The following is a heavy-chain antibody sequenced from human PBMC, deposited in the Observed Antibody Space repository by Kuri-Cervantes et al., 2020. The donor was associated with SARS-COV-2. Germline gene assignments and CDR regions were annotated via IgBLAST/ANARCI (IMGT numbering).Heavy chain of an antibody. CDR2: IYYSGST. Sequence: ESLKISCTVSGGSVSSGSYYWSWIRQPPGKGLEWIGYIYYSGSTNYNPSLKSRVTISVDTFKNQFSLKLSSVTAADTAVYYCARDHYDSSGYAFDIWGQGTMVTVSS. CDR3: ARDHYDSSGYAFDI. CDR1: GGSVSSGSYY. V-gene: IGHV4-61*01. D-gene: IGHD3-22*01. J-gene: IGHJ3*02.